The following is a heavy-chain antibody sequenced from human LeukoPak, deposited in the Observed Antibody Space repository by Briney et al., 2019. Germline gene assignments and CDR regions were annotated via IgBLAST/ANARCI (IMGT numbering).Heavy chain of an antibody. CDR2: IYYSGST. D-gene: IGHD5-24*01. CDR3: ARWLQFNYYYYDMDV. J-gene: IGHJ6*03. Sequence: SETLSLTCTVSGGSISSYYWSWIRQPPGKGLEWIGYIYYSGSTNYNPSPKSRVTISVDTSKNQFSLKLSSVTAADTAVYYCARWLQFNYYYYDMDVWGKGTTVTVSS. V-gene: IGHV4-59*01. CDR1: GGSISSYY.